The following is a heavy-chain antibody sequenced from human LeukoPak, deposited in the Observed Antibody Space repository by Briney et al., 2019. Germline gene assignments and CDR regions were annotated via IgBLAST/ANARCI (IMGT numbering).Heavy chain of an antibody. D-gene: IGHD5-18*01. CDR2: ISSSSGSTI. Sequence: GGSLRLSCAVSGFTFSSSEMNWVRQAPGKGLEWVSYISSSSGSTIYYADSVKGRFTISRDNAKNSLYLQMNSLRAEDTAVYYCARVLGFSYGSDYWGQGTLVTVSS. CDR3: ARVLGFSYGSDY. CDR1: GFTFSSSE. V-gene: IGHV3-48*03. J-gene: IGHJ4*02.